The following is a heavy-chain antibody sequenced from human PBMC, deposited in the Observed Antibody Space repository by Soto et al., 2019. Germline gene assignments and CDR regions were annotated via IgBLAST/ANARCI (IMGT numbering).Heavy chain of an antibody. CDR2: INPSGGST. J-gene: IGHJ4*02. CDR3: AREGGIVGSTKGFDY. CDR1: GYTFTSYY. D-gene: IGHD1-26*01. Sequence: VASVKVSCKASGYTFTSYYMHWVRQAPGQGLEWMGIINPSGGSTSYAQKFQGRVTMTRDTSTSTVYMELSSLRSEDTAVYYCAREGGIVGSTKGFDYWRQRTLVTVSS. V-gene: IGHV1-46*01.